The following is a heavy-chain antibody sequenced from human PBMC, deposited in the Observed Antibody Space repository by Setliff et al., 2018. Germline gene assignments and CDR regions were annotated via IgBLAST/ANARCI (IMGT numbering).Heavy chain of an antibody. CDR3: ANIDYDSSGYYYVGGVAFDI. D-gene: IGHD3-22*01. Sequence: PGGSLRLSCAASGFTFSSYGMHWVRQAPGKGLEWVAFIRYDGSNKYYADSVKGRFTISRDNSKNTLYLQMNSLRAEDTAVYYCANIDYDSSGYYYVGGVAFDIWGQGTMVTVSS. J-gene: IGHJ3*02. CDR1: GFTFSSYG. CDR2: IRYDGSNK. V-gene: IGHV3-30*02.